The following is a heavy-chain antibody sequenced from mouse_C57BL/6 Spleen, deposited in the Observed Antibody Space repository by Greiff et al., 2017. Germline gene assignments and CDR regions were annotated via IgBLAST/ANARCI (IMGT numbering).Heavy chain of an antibody. CDR1: GFNIKDDY. CDR3: SFYYYGSSPFDD. CDR2: IDPENGDT. D-gene: IGHD1-1*01. V-gene: IGHV14-4*01. Sequence: EVQLQQSGAELVRPGASVKLSCTASGFNIKDDYMHWVKQRPEQGLEWIGWIDPENGDTEYASKFQGKATITADKSSNTAYLQLSSLTSEDTAVYYCSFYYYGSSPFDDRGQGTTLTVSS. J-gene: IGHJ2*01.